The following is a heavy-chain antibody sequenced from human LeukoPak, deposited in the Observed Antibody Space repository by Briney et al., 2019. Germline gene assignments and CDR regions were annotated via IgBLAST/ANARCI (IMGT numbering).Heavy chain of an antibody. CDR2: ISSSSGYI. J-gene: IGHJ4*02. V-gene: IGHV3-21*01. CDR3: ARGNSVAGTDISY. D-gene: IGHD6-19*01. Sequence: GGSLRLSCAASGFTFSTYSMNWVRQAPGKGLEWVSSISSSSGYIYYADSVKGRFTISRDNAKNSLYLQMNSLRAEGTAVYYCARGNSVAGTDISYWGQGTLVTVSS. CDR1: GFTFSTYS.